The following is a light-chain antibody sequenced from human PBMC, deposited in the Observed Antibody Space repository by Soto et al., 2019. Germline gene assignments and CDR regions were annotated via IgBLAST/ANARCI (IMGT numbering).Light chain of an antibody. Sequence: QSALTQPRSVSGSPGQSVTISCTGTTSDIGAYNYVSWYQQHPGKAPRLIIYEVNNRPSGVSDRFSGSKSGNTASLTISGLRAEDEGDYFCSSFTGTSALILFGGGTKLTVL. CDR1: TSDIGAYNY. V-gene: IGLV2-14*01. J-gene: IGLJ2*01. CDR2: EVN. CDR3: SSFTGTSALIL.